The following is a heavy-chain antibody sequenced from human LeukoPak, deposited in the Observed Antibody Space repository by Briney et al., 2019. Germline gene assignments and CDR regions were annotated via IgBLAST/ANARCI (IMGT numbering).Heavy chain of an antibody. D-gene: IGHD3-3*01. CDR2: MNPNSGNT. CDR3: ARGSQGWYYDFWSGYYAFDY. J-gene: IGHJ4*02. CDR1: GYTFTSYD. Sequence: ASVKVSCKASGYTFTSYDINWVRQATGQGLEWMGWMNPNSGNTGYAQKFQGRVTMTRNTSISTAYMKLSSLRSEDTAVYYCARGSQGWYYDFWSGYYAFDYWGQGTLVTVSS. V-gene: IGHV1-8*01.